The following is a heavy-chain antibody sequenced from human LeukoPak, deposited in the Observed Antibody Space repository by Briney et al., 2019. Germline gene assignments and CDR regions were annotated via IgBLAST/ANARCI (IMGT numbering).Heavy chain of an antibody. CDR2: INTDGSST. Sequence: PGGSLRLSCAASGFTFSSYWVHWVRQAPGKGLMWVSGINTDGSSTSYADSVKGRFTISRDNAKNTLFLQMNSLRAEDTAVYYCYGANAEHWGQGTLVTVSS. V-gene: IGHV3-74*01. J-gene: IGHJ1*01. D-gene: IGHD4-23*01. CDR1: GFTFSSYW. CDR3: YGANAEH.